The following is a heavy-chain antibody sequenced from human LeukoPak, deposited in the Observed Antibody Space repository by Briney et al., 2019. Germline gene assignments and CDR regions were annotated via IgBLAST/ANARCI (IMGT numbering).Heavy chain of an antibody. V-gene: IGHV3-21*01. D-gene: IGHD3-16*02. J-gene: IGHJ4*02. CDR1: GFTFSSYS. Sequence: GGSLRLSCAASGFTFSSYSMNWVRQAPGKGLEWVSSISSSSSYVYYADSVKGRFTISRDNAKNSLYLQMNSLRAEDTAVYYCARVATYDYVWGSYRPSTYYFDYWGQGTLVTVSS. CDR2: ISSSSSYV. CDR3: ARVATYDYVWGSYRPSTYYFDY.